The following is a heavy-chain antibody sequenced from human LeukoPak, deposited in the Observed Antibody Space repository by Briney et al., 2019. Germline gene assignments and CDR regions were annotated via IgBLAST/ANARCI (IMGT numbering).Heavy chain of an antibody. D-gene: IGHD6-19*01. J-gene: IGHJ4*02. CDR3: ARGGSGGWGSIDY. Sequence: SETLSLTCTVSGGSISSYYWSWIRQPPGKGLEWIGYIYYSGSTNYNSFLRSRVTISVDTSKNQFSLMLSSVAAADTAVYYCARGGSGGWGSIDYWGQGTLVTVSS. V-gene: IGHV4-59*01. CDR1: GGSISSYY. CDR2: IYYSGST.